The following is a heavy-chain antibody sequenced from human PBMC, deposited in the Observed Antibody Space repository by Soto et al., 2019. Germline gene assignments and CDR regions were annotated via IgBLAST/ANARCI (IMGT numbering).Heavy chain of an antibody. J-gene: IGHJ5*02. CDR1: GGSISSYY. V-gene: IGHV4-59*08. CDR2: IYYSGST. CDR3: ARGANWGFSWFDP. Sequence: SETLSLTCSVSGGSISSYYWSWIRQPPGKGLEWIGYIYYSGSTNYNPSLKSRVTISVDTSKNQFSLKLSSVTAADTAVYYCARGANWGFSWFDPWGQGTLVTVSS. D-gene: IGHD7-27*01.